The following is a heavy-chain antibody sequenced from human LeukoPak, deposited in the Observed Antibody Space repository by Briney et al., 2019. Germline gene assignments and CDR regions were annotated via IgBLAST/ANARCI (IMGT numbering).Heavy chain of an antibody. CDR1: GYTFTGYY. V-gene: IGHV1-2*02. CDR3: ARGVTETYYYYGMDV. D-gene: IGHD5-18*01. Sequence: ASVRVSCKASGYTFTGYYMHWVRQAPGQGLEWMGWINPNSGGTNYAQKFQGRVTMTRDTSISTAYMELSRLRSDDTAVYYCARGVTETYYYYGMDVWGQGTTVTVSS. J-gene: IGHJ6*02. CDR2: INPNSGGT.